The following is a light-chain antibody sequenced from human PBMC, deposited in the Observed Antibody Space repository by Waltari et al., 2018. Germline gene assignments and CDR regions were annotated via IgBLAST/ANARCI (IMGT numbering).Light chain of an antibody. J-gene: IGKJ4*01. Sequence: DIQLTQSPSSLSASVGDRVTITCRASQSISTYLSWYQQKPGKAPKLLIYAASRLHSGVPSRFSGSGSGTDFTLTISSLQPEDFATYYCQQGYSTPPRLTFGGGIKVEI. CDR1: QSISTY. CDR2: AAS. V-gene: IGKV1-39*01. CDR3: QQGYSTPPRLT.